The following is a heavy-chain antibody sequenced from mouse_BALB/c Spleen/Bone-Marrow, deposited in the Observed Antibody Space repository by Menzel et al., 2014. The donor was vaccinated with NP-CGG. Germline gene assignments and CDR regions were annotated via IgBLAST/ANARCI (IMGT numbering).Heavy chain of an antibody. D-gene: IGHD2-14*01. CDR3: ARSPLDRPFAY. CDR2: ISYDGSN. Sequence: ESGPGLVKPSQSLSLTCSVTGCSITSGYYWNWIRQFPGNKLEWMGYISYDGSNNYNPSLKNRISITRDTSKNQFFLKLNSVTTEDTATYYCARSPLDRPFAYWGQGTLVTVSA. V-gene: IGHV3-6*02. CDR1: GCSITSGYY. J-gene: IGHJ3*01.